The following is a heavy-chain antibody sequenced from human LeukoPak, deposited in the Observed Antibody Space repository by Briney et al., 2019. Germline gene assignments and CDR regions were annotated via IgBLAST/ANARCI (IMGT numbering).Heavy chain of an antibody. CDR1: GFTFSSYS. D-gene: IGHD6-13*01. CDR3: AREITASATRDY. V-gene: IGHV3-21*01. Sequence: GGSLRLSCAASGFTFSSYSMNWVRQAPGKSLEWVSSISSSGGYIYYADSVRGRFTISRDNAKSSLHLQMNSLRADDTAIYYCAREITASATRDYWGQGTLVTVSS. CDR2: ISSSGGYI. J-gene: IGHJ4*02.